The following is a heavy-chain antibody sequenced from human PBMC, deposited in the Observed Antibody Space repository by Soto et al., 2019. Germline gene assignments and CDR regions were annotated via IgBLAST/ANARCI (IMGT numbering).Heavy chain of an antibody. J-gene: IGHJ6*03. CDR3: ARGFRGFTPAATIELTYYYYMDV. Sequence: PGGSLRLSCAASGFTFSDYYMSWIRQAPGKGLEWVSYISSSGSTIYYADSVKGRFTISRDNAKNSLYLQMNSLRAEDTAVYYCARGFRGFTPAATIELTYYYYMDVWGKGTTVTVSS. D-gene: IGHD5-12*01. CDR2: ISSSGSTI. CDR1: GFTFSDYY. V-gene: IGHV3-11*01.